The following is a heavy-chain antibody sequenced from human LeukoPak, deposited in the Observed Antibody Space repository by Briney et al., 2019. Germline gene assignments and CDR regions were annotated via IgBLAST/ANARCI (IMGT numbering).Heavy chain of an antibody. CDR3: ARDFHVLRYFDWSKGAFDI. CDR2: IKQDGSEE. V-gene: IGHV3-7*01. J-gene: IGHJ3*02. Sequence: GGSLRLSCAASGFTFSSYWMSWVRQAPGKGLEWVAHIKQDGSEEYYVDSVKGRFTISRDNAKNSLYLQMNSLRAEDTAVYYCARDFHVLRYFDWSKGAFDIWGQGTMVTVSS. D-gene: IGHD3-9*01. CDR1: GFTFSSYW.